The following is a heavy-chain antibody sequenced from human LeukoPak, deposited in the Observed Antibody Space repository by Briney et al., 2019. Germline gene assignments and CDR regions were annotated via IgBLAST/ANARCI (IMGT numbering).Heavy chain of an antibody. D-gene: IGHD2-2*02. Sequence: GESLKISCKGSGYSFTSYWIGWVRQMPGKGLEWMGIIHPGDSDTRYSPSFQGQVTISADKSISTAYLQWSSLKASDTAMYYCARRYCSSTSCYRDYYGMDVWGQGTTVTVSS. CDR1: GYSFTSYW. J-gene: IGHJ6*02. CDR3: ARRYCSSTSCYRDYYGMDV. V-gene: IGHV5-51*01. CDR2: IHPGDSDT.